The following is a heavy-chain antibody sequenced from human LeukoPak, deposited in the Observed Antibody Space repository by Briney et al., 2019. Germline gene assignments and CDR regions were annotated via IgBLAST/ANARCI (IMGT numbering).Heavy chain of an antibody. D-gene: IGHD3-10*01. CDR1: GFTFSSYA. Sequence: PGGPLRLSCAASGFTFSSYAMSWVRQAPGKGLEWVSAISGSGGSTYYADSVKGRFTISRDTSKNTLYLQMNSLRAEDTAVYYCAKSRGDYYYYYGMDVWGQGTTVTVSS. CDR2: ISGSGGST. V-gene: IGHV3-23*01. CDR3: AKSRGDYYYYYGMDV. J-gene: IGHJ6*02.